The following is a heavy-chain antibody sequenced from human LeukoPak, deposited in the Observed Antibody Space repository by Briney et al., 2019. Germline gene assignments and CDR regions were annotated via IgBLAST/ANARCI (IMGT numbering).Heavy chain of an antibody. CDR1: GFTFSSHY. CDR3: VRDKNGWAGDY. D-gene: IGHD6-19*01. CDR2: IKTDGSAP. Sequence: GGSLRLSCAASGFTFSSHYMQWVRQAPGKGLVWVSGIKTDGSAPRYADSVKGRFTISRDNAKDTLYLQMNNLRAEDTAIYYCVRDKNGWAGDYWGQGTLVTVSS. V-gene: IGHV3-74*01. J-gene: IGHJ4*02.